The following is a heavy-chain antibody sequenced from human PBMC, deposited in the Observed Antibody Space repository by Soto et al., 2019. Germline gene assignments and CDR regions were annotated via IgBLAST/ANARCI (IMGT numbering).Heavy chain of an antibody. Sequence: GGSLRLSCAASGFTFSSYGMHWVRQAPGKGLEWVAVISYDGSNKYYADSVKGRFTISRDNSKNTLYLQMNSLRAEDTAVYYCAKDGYCSSTSCDDAFDIWGQGTMVTV. CDR1: GFTFSSYG. D-gene: IGHD2-2*01. J-gene: IGHJ3*02. CDR3: AKDGYCSSTSCDDAFDI. CDR2: ISYDGSNK. V-gene: IGHV3-30*18.